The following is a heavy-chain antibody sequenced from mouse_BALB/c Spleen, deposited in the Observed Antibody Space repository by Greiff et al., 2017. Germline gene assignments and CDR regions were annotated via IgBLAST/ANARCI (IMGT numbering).Heavy chain of an antibody. D-gene: IGHD3-1*01. CDR1: GYTFTSYT. CDR2: INPSSGYT. Sequence: VQLQQSGAELARPGASVKMSCKASGYTFTSYTMHWVKQRPGQGLEWIGYINPSSGYTNYNQKFKDKATLTADKSSSTAYMQLSSLTSEDSAVYYCARGGLVWYFDVWGAGTTVTVSS. V-gene: IGHV1-4*01. J-gene: IGHJ1*01. CDR3: ARGGLVWYFDV.